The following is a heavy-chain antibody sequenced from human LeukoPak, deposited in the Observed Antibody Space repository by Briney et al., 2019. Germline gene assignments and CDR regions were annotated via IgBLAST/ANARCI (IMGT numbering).Heavy chain of an antibody. D-gene: IGHD3-22*01. CDR1: GFTFSSYA. CDR3: AREYYYDSSGYSPHGY. V-gene: IGHV3-21*01. J-gene: IGHJ4*02. CDR2: ISSSSSYI. Sequence: GGSLRLSCAASGFTFSSYAMSWVRQAPGKGLEWVSSISSSSSYIYYADSVKGRFTISRDNAKNSLYLQMNSLRAEDTAVYYCAREYYYDSSGYSPHGYWGQGTLVTVSS.